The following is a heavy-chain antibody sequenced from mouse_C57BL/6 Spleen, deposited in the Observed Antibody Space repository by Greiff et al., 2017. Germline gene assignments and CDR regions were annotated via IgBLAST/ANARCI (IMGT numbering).Heavy chain of an antibody. V-gene: IGHV1-15*01. D-gene: IGHD2-3*01. J-gene: IGHJ3*01. CDR3: TRGAYDGYYSLWAY. CDR2: IDPETGGT. Sequence: QVQLQQSGAELVRPGASVTLSCKASGYTFTDYEMHWVKQTPVHGLEWIGAIDPETGGTAYNQKFKGKAILTADKSSSTAYMELRSLTSEDSAVYYCTRGAYDGYYSLWAYGGQGTLVTVSA. CDR1: GYTFTDYE.